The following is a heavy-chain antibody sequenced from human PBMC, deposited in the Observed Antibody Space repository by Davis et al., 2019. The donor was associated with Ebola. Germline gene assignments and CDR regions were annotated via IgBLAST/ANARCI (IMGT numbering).Heavy chain of an antibody. D-gene: IGHD6-19*01. CDR2: ISAYNGNT. CDR1: GYTFTSYG. J-gene: IGHJ6*02. V-gene: IGHV1-18*01. CDR3: ARDVGYSSGWSAISSYYYYYGMDV. Sequence: ASVKVSCKASGYTFTSYGISWVRQAPGQGLEWMGWISAYNGNTNYAQKLQGRVTMTTDTSTSTAYMELRSLRSDDTAVYYCARDVGYSSGWSAISSYYYYYGMDVWGQGTTVTVSS.